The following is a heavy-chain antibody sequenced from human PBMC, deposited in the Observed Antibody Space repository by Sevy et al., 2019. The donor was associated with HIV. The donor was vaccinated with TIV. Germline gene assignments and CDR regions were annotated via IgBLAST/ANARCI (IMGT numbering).Heavy chain of an antibody. CDR2: IWYDGSNK. Sequence: GGSLRLSCAASGFTFSSYGMHWVRQAPGKGLEWVAVIWYDGSNKYYADSVKGRFTISRDNSKNTLYLQMNSLRAEDTAVYYCASGELYCSSTICYAYGMDVWGQGTTVTVSS. CDR3: ASGELYCSSTICYAYGMDV. J-gene: IGHJ6*02. D-gene: IGHD2-2*01. CDR1: GFTFSSYG. V-gene: IGHV3-33*01.